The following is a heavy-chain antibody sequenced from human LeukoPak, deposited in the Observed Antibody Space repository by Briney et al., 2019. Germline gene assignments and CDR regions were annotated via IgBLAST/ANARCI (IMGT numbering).Heavy chain of an antibody. Sequence: GESLKISCKGPGYSLTNYWIGWVRQMPGKGLAWMGIIYPGDSDTRYSPSFQGQVTISADKSISTAYLQWSSLKASDTAMYYCARYRIVGATGRYFDYWGQGTLVTVSS. D-gene: IGHD1-26*01. J-gene: IGHJ4*02. V-gene: IGHV5-51*01. CDR2: IYPGDSDT. CDR3: ARYRIVGATGRYFDY. CDR1: GYSLTNYW.